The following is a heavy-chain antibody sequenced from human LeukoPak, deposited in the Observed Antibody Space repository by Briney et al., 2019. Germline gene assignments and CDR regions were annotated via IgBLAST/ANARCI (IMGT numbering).Heavy chain of an antibody. CDR2: IRYDGSNK. J-gene: IGHJ4*02. V-gene: IGHV3-30*02. Sequence: GGSLRLSCAVSGFTFSSYTMNWVRQAPGKGLEWVAFIRYDGSNKYYADSVKGRFTISRDNSKNTLYLQMNSLRAEDTAVYYCAKDRRNGNFDYWGQGTLVTVSS. D-gene: IGHD1-1*01. CDR1: GFTFSSYT. CDR3: AKDRRNGNFDY.